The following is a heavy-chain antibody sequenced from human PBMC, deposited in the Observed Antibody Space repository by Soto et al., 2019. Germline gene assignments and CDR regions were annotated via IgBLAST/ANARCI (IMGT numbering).Heavy chain of an antibody. CDR1: GGSISSGGYY. J-gene: IGHJ5*02. CDR3: ARAPLYCSGGSCYSGWFDP. CDR2: IYYSGST. Sequence: SETLSLTCTVSGGSISSGGYYWSWIRQHPGKGLEWIGYIYYSGSTYYNPSLKSRVTISVDTSKNQFSLKLSSVTAADTAVYYCARAPLYCSGGSCYSGWFDPWGQGTLVTVSS. V-gene: IGHV4-31*03. D-gene: IGHD2-15*01.